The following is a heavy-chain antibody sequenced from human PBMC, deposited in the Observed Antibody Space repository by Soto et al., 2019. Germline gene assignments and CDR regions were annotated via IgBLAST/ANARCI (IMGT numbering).Heavy chain of an antibody. CDR2: ISSSSSYI. V-gene: IGHV3-21*01. CDR3: AREQNTYYYDSSGYYYWFDY. J-gene: IGHJ4*02. Sequence: GGSLRLSCAASGFTFSGYSMSWVLQAPGKGLEWVSSISSSSSYIYYADSVKGRFTISRDNAKNSLYLQMNSLRAEDTAVYYCAREQNTYYYDSSGYYYWFDYWGQGTLVTVSS. CDR1: GFTFSGYS. D-gene: IGHD3-22*01.